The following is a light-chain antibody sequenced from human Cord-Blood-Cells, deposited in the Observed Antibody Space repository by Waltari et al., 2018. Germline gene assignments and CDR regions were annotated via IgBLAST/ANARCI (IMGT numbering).Light chain of an antibody. CDR1: SSDVGGYNY. CDR3: SSYTSSSTWV. CDR2: DVS. J-gene: IGLJ3*02. Sequence: QSALTQPASVSGSPGQSIPISCTGTSSDVGGYNYVPWYQQHPGKAPTLMIYDVSNRPSGVSNRFSGSKSGNTASLTISGLQAEDEADYYCSSYTSSSTWVFGGGTKLTVL. V-gene: IGLV2-14*03.